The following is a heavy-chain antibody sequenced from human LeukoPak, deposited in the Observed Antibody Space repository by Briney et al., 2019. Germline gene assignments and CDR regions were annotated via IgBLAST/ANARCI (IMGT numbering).Heavy chain of an antibody. J-gene: IGHJ4*02. CDR3: ARVRDRSSYFYDLDY. V-gene: IGHV4-59*01. CDR1: GGSISSYY. CDR2: IHYSGST. Sequence: SETLSLTCTVSGGSISSYYWSWIRQPPGKGLEWIGCIHYSGSTNYNPSLKSRVTISVDTSKNQFSLKLSSVTAADTAVYYCARVRDRSSYFYDLDYWGQGTLVTISS. D-gene: IGHD3-22*01.